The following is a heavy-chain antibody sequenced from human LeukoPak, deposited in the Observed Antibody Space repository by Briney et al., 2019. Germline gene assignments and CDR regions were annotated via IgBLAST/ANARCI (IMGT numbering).Heavy chain of an antibody. CDR3: AKSTTQWLVRGGYFDY. Sequence: PGGSLRLSCAASGFTFSIYAMSWVRQAPGKGLEWVSAISGSGGSTYYADSVKGRFTISRDNSKNTLYLQMNSLRAEDTAVYYCAKSTTQWLVRGGYFDYWGQGTLVTVSS. V-gene: IGHV3-23*01. J-gene: IGHJ4*02. CDR2: ISGSGGST. D-gene: IGHD6-19*01. CDR1: GFTFSIYA.